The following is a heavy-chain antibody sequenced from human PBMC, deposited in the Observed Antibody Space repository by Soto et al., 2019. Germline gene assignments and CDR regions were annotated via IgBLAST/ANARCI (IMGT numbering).Heavy chain of an antibody. CDR3: AINRRWFDP. CDR1: GGTFSTSP. Sequence: QVQLVQSGAEVKKPGSSVTVSCKVSGGTFSTSPVFWVRQAPGQGLEFVGGVIPASTTTYSTQKFQDRVTITADTSSTTVYMVLRSLRSEDTAIYYCAINRRWFDPWGQGTLVTVSS. J-gene: IGHJ5*02. V-gene: IGHV1-69*06. CDR2: VIPASTTT.